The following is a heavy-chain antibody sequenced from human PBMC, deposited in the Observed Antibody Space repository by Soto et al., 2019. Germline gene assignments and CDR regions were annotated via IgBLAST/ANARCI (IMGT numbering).Heavy chain of an antibody. J-gene: IGHJ4*02. D-gene: IGHD1-26*01. CDR3: ATGPPDWELVLFDY. CDR1: GFSFSSSA. V-gene: IGHV3-23*01. CDR2: ISGSGGKT. Sequence: GGSLRLSCAASGFSFSSSAMSWVRQAPGKGLQWVSAISGSGGKTYYADSVKGRFTISRDNSKNTLYLQMNSLRAEDTAVYYCATGPPDWELVLFDYWGQGTLVTVSS.